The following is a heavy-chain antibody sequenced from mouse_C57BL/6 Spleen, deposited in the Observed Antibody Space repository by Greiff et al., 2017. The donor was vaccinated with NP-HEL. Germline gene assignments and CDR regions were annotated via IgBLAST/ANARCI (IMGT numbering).Heavy chain of an antibody. CDR1: GYTFTDYY. J-gene: IGHJ2*01. V-gene: IGHV1-76*01. CDR3: AGSPPFDY. Sequence: VQLQESGAELVRPGASVKLSCKASGYTFTDYYINWVKQRPGQGLEWIARIYPGSGNTYYNEKFKGKATLTAEKSSSTAYMQLSSLTSEDSAVYFCAGSPPFDYWGQGTTLTVSS. CDR2: IYPGSGNT. D-gene: IGHD1-1*01.